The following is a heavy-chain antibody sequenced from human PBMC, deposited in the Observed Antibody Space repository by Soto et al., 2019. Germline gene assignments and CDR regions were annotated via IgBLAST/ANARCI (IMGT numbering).Heavy chain of an antibody. J-gene: IGHJ5*02. CDR3: ASSLLLFPGSFDP. D-gene: IGHD2-21*02. Sequence: QVQLVESGGGLVKPGGSLRLSCAASGFTFSDYYMSWIRQAPGKWLEWVSYISSSSSYTNYADSVKGRFTISRDNAKNSLYLQMNGLRAEDTAVDYCASSLLLFPGSFDPWGQGTLVTVSS. V-gene: IGHV3-11*06. CDR2: ISSSSSYT. CDR1: GFTFSDYY.